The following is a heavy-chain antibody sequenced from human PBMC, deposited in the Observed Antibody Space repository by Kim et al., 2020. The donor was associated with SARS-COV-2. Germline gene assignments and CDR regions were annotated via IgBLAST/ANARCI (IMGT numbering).Heavy chain of an antibody. CDR2: IYYSGST. V-gene: IGHV4-39*07. J-gene: IGHJ6*02. CDR3: ARDRASYGRKTHYYYGMDV. Sequence: SETLSLTCTVSGGSISSSSYYWGWIRQPPGKGLEWIGSIYYSGSTYYNPSLKSRVTISVDTSKNQFSLKLSSVTAADTAVYYCARDRASYGRKTHYYYGMDVWGQGTTVTVSS. D-gene: IGHD5-18*01. CDR1: GGSISSSSYY.